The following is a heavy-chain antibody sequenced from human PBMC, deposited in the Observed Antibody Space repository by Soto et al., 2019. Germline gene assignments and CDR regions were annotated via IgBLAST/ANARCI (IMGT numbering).Heavy chain of an antibody. D-gene: IGHD3-10*01. CDR3: ARVTSMVRGVIGNCFDP. CDR2: SIPMYGPA. CDR1: GGTFSSYA. J-gene: IGHJ5*02. V-gene: IGHV1-69*01. Sequence: QVPLVQSGAEVKKPGSSVTVSCKASGGTFSSYAIHWVRQAPGQGLEWMGGSIPMYGPAKYAQRFQGRVTITADESTTTVYMELTSLTSQYTAVYYCARVTSMVRGVIGNCFDPWGHGNLVTVSS.